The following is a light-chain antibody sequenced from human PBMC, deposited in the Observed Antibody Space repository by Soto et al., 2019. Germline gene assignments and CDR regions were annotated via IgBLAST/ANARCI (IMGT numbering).Light chain of an antibody. Sequence: DIQMTQSPSSLSASVGDRVTISCQPSQTIGNYLNWYQQKPGQAPKLLIYTASTLPSGVPSRFSGSRPGTKFTLTISSLQPEDFATDYCQQSYNNPQTFGQGTKVEI. CDR1: QTIGNY. CDR2: TAS. J-gene: IGKJ1*01. CDR3: QQSYNNPQT. V-gene: IGKV1-39*01.